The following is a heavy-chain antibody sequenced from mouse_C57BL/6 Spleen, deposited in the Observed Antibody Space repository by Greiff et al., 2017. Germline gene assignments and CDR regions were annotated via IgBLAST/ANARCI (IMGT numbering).Heavy chain of an antibody. CDR3: TLCYSNFLYAMDY. V-gene: IGHV14-1*01. Sequence: VQLQQSGAELVRPGASVKLSCTASGFNIKDYYMHWVKQRPEQGLEWIGRIDPEDGDTEYAPKFQGKATMTADTSSNTAYLQLSSLTSEDTAVYYCTLCYSNFLYAMDYWGQGTSVTVSS. CDR2: IDPEDGDT. J-gene: IGHJ4*01. CDR1: GFNIKDYY. D-gene: IGHD2-5*01.